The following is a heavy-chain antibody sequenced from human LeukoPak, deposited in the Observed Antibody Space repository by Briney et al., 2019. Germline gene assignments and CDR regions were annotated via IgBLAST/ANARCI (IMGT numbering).Heavy chain of an antibody. V-gene: IGHV3-21*01. CDR3: ASEEQGAFDI. CDR1: GFTFSSYS. D-gene: IGHD1-26*01. J-gene: IGHJ3*02. CDR2: ISSSSSYI. Sequence: GGSLRLSCAASGFTFSSYSMNWVRQAPGKGLEWVSSISSSSSYIYYADSVKGRFTISRDNAKNSLYLQMNSLRAEDTAVYYCASEEQGAFDIWGQGTMVTVSS.